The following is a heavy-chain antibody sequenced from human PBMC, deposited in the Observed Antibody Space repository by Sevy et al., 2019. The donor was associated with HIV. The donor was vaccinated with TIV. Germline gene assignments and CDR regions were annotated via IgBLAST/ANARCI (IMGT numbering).Heavy chain of an antibody. D-gene: IGHD6-19*01. Sequence: GGSLRLSCAASGFTFSSYSMNWVRQAPGKGLEWVSYISRSSSTIYYVDSVKGRFTISEDNAKNSLYLQMNSLRAEDTAVYYCARSPPYSSGWYGIDYWGQGTLVTVSS. V-gene: IGHV3-48*01. CDR1: GFTFSSYS. CDR3: ARSPPYSSGWYGIDY. CDR2: ISRSSSTI. J-gene: IGHJ4*02.